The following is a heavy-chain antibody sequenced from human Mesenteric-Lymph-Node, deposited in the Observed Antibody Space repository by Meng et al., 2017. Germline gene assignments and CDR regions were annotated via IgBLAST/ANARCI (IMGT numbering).Heavy chain of an antibody. V-gene: IGHV4-4*02. CDR3: AKDLRTS. Sequence: QLPLQESGPGLVKPSETLSLPCTVSGGSISSSNWWSWVRQPPGKGLEWIGEIYHSGSTNYNPSLKSRVTISVDNSKNTLYLQMNSVRAEDTAIYYCAKDLRTSGGQGTLVTVSS. CDR1: GGSISSSNW. CDR2: IYHSGST. J-gene: IGHJ4*02.